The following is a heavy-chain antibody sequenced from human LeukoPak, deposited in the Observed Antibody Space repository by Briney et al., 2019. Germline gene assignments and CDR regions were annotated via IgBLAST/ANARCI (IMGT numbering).Heavy chain of an antibody. CDR3: ARDGSWNYFDY. CDR1: GFTFTNYV. Sequence: GGSLRLSCAASGFTFTNYVMSWVRQAPGKGLEWVAVISYDGSNKYYADSVKGRFTISRDNSKNTLYLQMNSLRAEDTAVYYCARDGSWNYFDYWGQGTLVTVSS. J-gene: IGHJ4*02. D-gene: IGHD6-13*01. V-gene: IGHV3-30-3*01. CDR2: ISYDGSNK.